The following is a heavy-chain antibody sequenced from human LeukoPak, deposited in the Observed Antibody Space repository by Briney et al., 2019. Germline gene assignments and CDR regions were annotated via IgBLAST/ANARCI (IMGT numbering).Heavy chain of an antibody. CDR2: INHSGST. D-gene: IGHD4-17*01. Sequence: PSETLSLTCAVYGGSFSGYYWSWIRQPPGKGLEWIGEINHSGSTNYNPSLKSRVTMSVDMSRNQFSLKVSSVTAADTAVYYCARVGYGDYYFDYWGQGALVTVSS. J-gene: IGHJ4*02. CDR1: GGSFSGYY. CDR3: ARVGYGDYYFDY. V-gene: IGHV4-34*01.